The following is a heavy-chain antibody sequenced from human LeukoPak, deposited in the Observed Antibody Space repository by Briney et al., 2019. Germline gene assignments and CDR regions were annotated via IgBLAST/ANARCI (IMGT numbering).Heavy chain of an antibody. Sequence: SQTLSLTCGISGDSVSSNNGAWNWIRQSPPRGLEWLGRTYYRSKWYDDYAGSVQGRITISPDTSKNQFSLHLYSVTPEDTAVYFRAKDVGTSCWYTFDYLGQGTPVTGFS. CDR3: AKDVGTSCWYTFDY. CDR2: TYYRSKWYD. CDR1: GDSVSSNNGA. J-gene: IGHJ4*02. V-gene: IGHV6-1*01. D-gene: IGHD6-19*01.